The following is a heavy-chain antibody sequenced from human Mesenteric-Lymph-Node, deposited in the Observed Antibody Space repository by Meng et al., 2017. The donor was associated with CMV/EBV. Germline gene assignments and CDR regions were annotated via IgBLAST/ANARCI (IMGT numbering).Heavy chain of an antibody. CDR2: MNPNSGNT. D-gene: IGHD2-2*01. J-gene: IGHJ1*01. Sequence: ASVKVSCKASGYTFSNYGISWVRQAPGQGLEWMGWMNPNSGNTGYAQKFQGRVTITRNTSISTAYMELSSLRSEDTAVYYCARGYCSSTSCSEYFQHWGQGTLVTVSS. CDR1: GYTFSNYG. V-gene: IGHV1-8*01. CDR3: ARGYCSSTSCSEYFQH.